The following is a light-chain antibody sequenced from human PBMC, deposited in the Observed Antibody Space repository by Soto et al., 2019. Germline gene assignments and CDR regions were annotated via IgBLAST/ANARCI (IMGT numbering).Light chain of an antibody. V-gene: IGKV1-5*01. CDR1: QSISTW. CDR2: AAS. J-gene: IGKJ1*01. CDR3: QHYNSYPWT. Sequence: DIQMTQSPSTLSASVGDRVAITFRASQSISTWLTWYQQKPGKAPKLLIYAASSLESGVPSRFSGSGSGTEFTLTISSLQPDDFATYCCQHYNSYPWTFGQGTKVDIK.